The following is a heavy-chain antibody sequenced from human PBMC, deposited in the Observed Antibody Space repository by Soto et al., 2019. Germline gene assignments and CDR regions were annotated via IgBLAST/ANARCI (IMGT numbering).Heavy chain of an antibody. CDR3: ARMPPTFSASFDY. Sequence: SGPTLVNPTETLTLTCTVSGFSLSNARMGVSWIRQPPGKALEWLAHIFSNDEKSYSPSLKSRLTISKEISESQVVLTMTNVDSVDSATYYCARMPPTFSASFDYWGQGTLVTVSS. V-gene: IGHV2-26*01. CDR1: GFSLSNARMG. D-gene: IGHD3-16*01. CDR2: IFSNDEK. J-gene: IGHJ4*02.